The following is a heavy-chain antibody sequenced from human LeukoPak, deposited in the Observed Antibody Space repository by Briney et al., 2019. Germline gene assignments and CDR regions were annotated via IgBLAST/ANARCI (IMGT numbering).Heavy chain of an antibody. CDR2: INHSGST. CDR1: GGSFSGYY. V-gene: IGHV4-34*01. CDR3: VFHGQSGIRYFDWLTSAFDI. D-gene: IGHD3-9*01. J-gene: IGHJ3*02. Sequence: KPSETLSLTCAVYGGSFSGYYWSWLRQPPGKGLEWIGEINHSGSTNYNPSLKSRVTISVDTSKNQFSLKLSSVTAADTAVYYFVFHGQSGIRYFDWLTSAFDIWGQGTMVTVSS.